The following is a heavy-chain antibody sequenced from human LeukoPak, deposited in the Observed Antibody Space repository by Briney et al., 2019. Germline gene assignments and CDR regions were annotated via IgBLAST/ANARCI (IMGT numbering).Heavy chain of an antibody. Sequence: KPSETLSLTCAVYGASLSGYYKTWIRQSPGEGLERIGEITHNGKSNYNPSLKSRVTISVDTSRNQFSLRLTSVTAADAGVYYCVLGRWEPTGSYWGQGTLVAISS. J-gene: IGHJ4*02. CDR1: GASLSGYY. CDR2: ITHNGKS. CDR3: VLGRWEPTGSY. D-gene: IGHD1-26*01. V-gene: IGHV4-34*01.